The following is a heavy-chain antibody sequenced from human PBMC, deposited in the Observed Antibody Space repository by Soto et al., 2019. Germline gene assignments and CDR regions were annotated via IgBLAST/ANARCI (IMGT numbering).Heavy chain of an antibody. D-gene: IGHD2-21*02. V-gene: IGHV3-30-3*01. CDR2: ISYDGTTK. CDR1: GFTFSSFA. CDR3: ARDPCGDCFDWDFDL. Sequence: QAQLVESGGGVVQPGRSLTLSCAASGFTFSSFAIHWLRQAPGKGLAWVASISYDGTTKFYADSVKGRSTISGDNSKNTLYLQMTSLRGEDTAVYYCARDPCGDCFDWDFDLWGHGTLVTVSS. J-gene: IGHJ2*01.